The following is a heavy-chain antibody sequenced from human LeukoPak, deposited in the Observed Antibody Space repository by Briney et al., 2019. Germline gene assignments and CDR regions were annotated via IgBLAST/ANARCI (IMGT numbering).Heavy chain of an antibody. CDR1: GGSISSYF. CDR2: ISYSGGT. Sequence: PETLSLTCTVSGGSISSYFWSWFRQPPRKGLEWIGYISYSGGTNYNPSLKSRITISLDTSKNQFSLKLSSVTAADTAVYYCARNMITFGGVIVPIFDYWGQGTLVTVSS. D-gene: IGHD3-16*02. CDR3: ARNMITFGGVIVPIFDY. J-gene: IGHJ4*02. V-gene: IGHV4-59*08.